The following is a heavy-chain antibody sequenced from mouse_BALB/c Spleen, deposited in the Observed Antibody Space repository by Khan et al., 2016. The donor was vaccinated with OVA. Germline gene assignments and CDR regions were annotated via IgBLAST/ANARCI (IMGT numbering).Heavy chain of an antibody. V-gene: IGHV1-77*01. Sequence: QVQLKQSGAELARPGASVKLSCKASGYTFTDYYINWVKQRTGQGLEWIGEISPGSGDTYYNEKFKGKATLTADKSSNTAYMQLTSLTSEASAVYCCARVNYFGYTFADWGQGTLVTVSA. CDR1: GYTFTDYY. CDR2: ISPGSGDT. J-gene: IGHJ3*01. D-gene: IGHD1-2*01. CDR3: ARVNYFGYTFAD.